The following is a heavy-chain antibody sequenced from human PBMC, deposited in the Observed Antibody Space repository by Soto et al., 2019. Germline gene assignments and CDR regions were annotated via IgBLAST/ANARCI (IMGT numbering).Heavy chain of an antibody. CDR1: GFTFSSYA. J-gene: IGHJ4*02. V-gene: IGHV3-23*01. CDR2: ICGTSNST. Sequence: GGSLRLSCAASGFTFSSYAMSWVRQAPGKGLEWVSVICGTSNSTYYADSVKGRFTISRDNSKNTLYLQMSSLRADDTALYYCAKTSGGSCYSSLDYWGQVPLVTVS. D-gene: IGHD2-15*01. CDR3: AKTSGGSCYSSLDY.